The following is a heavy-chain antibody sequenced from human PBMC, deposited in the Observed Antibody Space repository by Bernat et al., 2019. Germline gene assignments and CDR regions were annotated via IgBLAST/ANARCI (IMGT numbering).Heavy chain of an antibody. CDR1: GFSITSGYS. CDR2: FYLSEST. D-gene: IGHD4-11*01. CDR3: ARMKPLGRTVDYFQY. V-gene: IGHV4-38-2*01. Sequence: QVQLQESGPGLVKPSETLSLSCAVSGFSITSGYSWGWVRQPPGKGLEWIASFYLSESTYYNAALKSRVTISVDKSKNLFSLKMDSVTAADTAIYYCARMKPLGRTVDYFQYWGQGTLVTVSS. J-gene: IGHJ4*02.